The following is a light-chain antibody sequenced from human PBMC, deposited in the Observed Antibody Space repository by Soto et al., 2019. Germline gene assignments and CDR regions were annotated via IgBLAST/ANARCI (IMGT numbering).Light chain of an antibody. Sequence: DIQMTQSPSSLSASVGDRVTITCRASQTIIRYLNWYQQKPGRAPNLLIYAASNLQSGVPSRFSGSASGTESTLTISSLQPEDFATYYCQQSYSTLFSFGPGTKVEIK. CDR1: QTIIRY. J-gene: IGKJ3*01. CDR3: QQSYSTLFS. CDR2: AAS. V-gene: IGKV1-39*01.